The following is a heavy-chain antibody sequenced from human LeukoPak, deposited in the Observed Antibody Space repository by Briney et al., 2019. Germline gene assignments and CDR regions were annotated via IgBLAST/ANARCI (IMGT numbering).Heavy chain of an antibody. D-gene: IGHD2-21*02. CDR2: IRSKANSYAT. V-gene: IGHV3-73*01. CDR3: TRQSPIYCGGDCYPFDY. J-gene: IGHJ4*02. Sequence: GGSLRLSCAASGFTFSGSAMHWVRQASGKGLEWVGRIRSKANSYATAYAASVKGRFTISRDDSKNTAYLQMNSLKTEDTAVYYCTRQSPIYCGGDCYPFDYCGQGTLVTVSS. CDR1: GFTFSGSA.